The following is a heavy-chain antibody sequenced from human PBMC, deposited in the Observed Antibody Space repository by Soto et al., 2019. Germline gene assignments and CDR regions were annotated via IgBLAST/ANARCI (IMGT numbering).Heavy chain of an antibody. CDR3: ARDPTTVARGYYYGMDV. Sequence: QVQLVQSGAEVKKPGASVKVSCKASGYTFTGYYLHWVRQAPGQGLEWMGWINPNSGGTNYAKKFQGRVSMTRDTSISTDHMELSGLTSDDTAVYYCARDPTTVARGYYYGMDVWGQGTTVTVSS. CDR2: INPNSGGT. J-gene: IGHJ6*02. CDR1: GYTFTGYY. D-gene: IGHD4-17*01. V-gene: IGHV1-2*02.